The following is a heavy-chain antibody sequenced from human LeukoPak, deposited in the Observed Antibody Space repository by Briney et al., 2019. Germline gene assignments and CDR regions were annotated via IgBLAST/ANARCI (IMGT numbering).Heavy chain of an antibody. Sequence: GGSLRLSCAPSGFTVSSNYMSWVRQAPGKGLEWVSVIYSGGSTYYADSVKGRFTISRDNSKNTLYLQMNSLRAEDTAVYYCARDRGYSYGYGMDVWGQGTTVTVSS. J-gene: IGHJ6*02. CDR1: GFTVSSNY. CDR2: IYSGGST. CDR3: ARDRGYSYGYGMDV. V-gene: IGHV3-53*01. D-gene: IGHD5-18*01.